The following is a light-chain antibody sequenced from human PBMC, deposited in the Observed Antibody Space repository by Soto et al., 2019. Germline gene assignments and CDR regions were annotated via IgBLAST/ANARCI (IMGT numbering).Light chain of an antibody. CDR2: EVT. J-gene: IGLJ1*01. CDR3: SSYTNINTRAGV. CDR1: SGDIGSYNR. Sequence: QSALTQPASVSGSPGQSITISCTGTSGDIGSYNRVSWYQQHPGKAPKLIIYEVTDRPSGVSNRFSGSKSGNTASLTTSGLQAEDEAEYYCSSYTNINTRAGVFGTGTELTVL. V-gene: IGLV2-14*01.